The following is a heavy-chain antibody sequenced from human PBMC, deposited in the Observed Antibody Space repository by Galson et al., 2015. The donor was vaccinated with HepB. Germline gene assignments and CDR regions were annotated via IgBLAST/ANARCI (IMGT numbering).Heavy chain of an antibody. J-gene: IGHJ4*02. D-gene: IGHD2-21*02. Sequence: SLRLSCAASGFTFTNYAMSWVRQAPGKGLEWVSAISGSGDRTHYADSVKGRFTISRDNSKNTVYVQMNRLRAEDTAVYYCAKGALYCGGDCYSWYYFDYWGQGSLVTVSS. CDR2: ISGSGDRT. CDR1: GFTFTNYA. CDR3: AKGALYCGGDCYSWYYFDY. V-gene: IGHV3-23*01.